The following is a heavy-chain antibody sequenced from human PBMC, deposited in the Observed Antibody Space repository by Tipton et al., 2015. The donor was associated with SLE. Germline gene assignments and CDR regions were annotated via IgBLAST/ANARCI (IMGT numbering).Heavy chain of an antibody. CDR3: ARAVAGYFDY. J-gene: IGHJ4*02. Sequence: TLSLTCTVSGGSISSYYWSWIRQPPGKGLEWIGYIYYSGSTNYNPSLKSRVTISVGTSKNQFSLKLSSVTAADTAVYYCARAVAGYFDYWGQGTLVTVSS. V-gene: IGHV4-59*01. CDR1: GGSISSYY. D-gene: IGHD6-19*01. CDR2: IYYSGST.